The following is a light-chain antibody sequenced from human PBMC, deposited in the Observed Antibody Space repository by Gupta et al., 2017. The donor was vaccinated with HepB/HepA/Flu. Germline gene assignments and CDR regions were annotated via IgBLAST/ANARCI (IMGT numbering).Light chain of an antibody. Sequence: QPVLTQPSPVSAPLLSPVKPTCTLSSGHSSYIIAWHQQQPGKAPRYLMKLEGSGSYNKGSGVPDRFSGSSSGADRYLTISNLQSEDEADYYCETWDTSTHVVLGGGTKLTVL. CDR3: ETWDTSTHVV. J-gene: IGLJ2*01. V-gene: IGLV4-60*03. CDR1: SGHSSYI. CDR2: LEGSGSY.